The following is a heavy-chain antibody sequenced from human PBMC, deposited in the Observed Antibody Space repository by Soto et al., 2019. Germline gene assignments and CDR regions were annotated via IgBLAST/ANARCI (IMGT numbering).Heavy chain of an antibody. J-gene: IGHJ4*02. V-gene: IGHV4-4*02. CDR3: ARASGYSSPFFDY. CDR2: IYHSGST. D-gene: IGHD6-13*01. CDR1: GRSISSSNW. Sequence: TLSLTCAVSGRSISSSNWWSWVRQPPGKGLEWIGEIYHSGSTNYNPSLKSRVTISVDKSKNQFSLKLSSVTAADTAVYYCARASGYSSPFFDYWGQGTLVTVSS.